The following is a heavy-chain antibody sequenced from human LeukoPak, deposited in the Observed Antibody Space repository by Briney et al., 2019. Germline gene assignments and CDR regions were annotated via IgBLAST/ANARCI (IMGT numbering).Heavy chain of an antibody. V-gene: IGHV4-4*02. D-gene: IGHD4-23*01. CDR1: GGSISSSNW. CDR2: IYHSGST. Sequence: PSETLSLTCAVSGGSISSSNWWSWVRQPPGKGLEWIGKIYHSGSTNYNPSLKSRVTISVDKSKNQFSLKLSSVTAADTAVYYCARDSEFDGNPMGRNFDYWGQGTLVTVSS. J-gene: IGHJ4*02. CDR3: ARDSEFDGNPMGRNFDY.